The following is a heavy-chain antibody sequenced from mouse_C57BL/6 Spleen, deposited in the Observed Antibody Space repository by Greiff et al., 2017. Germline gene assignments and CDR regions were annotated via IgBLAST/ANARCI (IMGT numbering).Heavy chain of an antibody. D-gene: IGHD2-4*01. CDR3: AKNYDYDVRGYFDY. CDR2: IWRGGST. V-gene: IGHV2-5*01. Sequence: QVQLKESGPGLVQPSQSLSITCTVSGFSLTSYGVHWVRQSPGKGLEWLGVIWRGGSTAYNAAMMSRLSITKDNSKSQVFFKMNSLQADVTSIYYCAKNYDYDVRGYFDYWGQGTTLTVSS. CDR1: GFSLTSYG. J-gene: IGHJ2*01.